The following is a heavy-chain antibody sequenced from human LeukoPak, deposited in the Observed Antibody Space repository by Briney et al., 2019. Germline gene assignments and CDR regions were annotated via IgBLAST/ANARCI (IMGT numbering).Heavy chain of an antibody. J-gene: IGHJ4*02. CDR2: ISGSGGST. CDR3: AKDLRERYYDFWSGYYVDEYYFDY. V-gene: IGHV3-23*01. CDR1: GFSVSNNY. D-gene: IGHD3-3*01. Sequence: GGSLRLSCAASGFSVSNNYMAWVRQAPGKGLEWVSAISGSGGSTYYADSVKGRFTISRDNSKNTLYLQMNSLRAEDTAVYYCAKDLRERYYDFWSGYYVDEYYFDYWGQGTLVTVSS.